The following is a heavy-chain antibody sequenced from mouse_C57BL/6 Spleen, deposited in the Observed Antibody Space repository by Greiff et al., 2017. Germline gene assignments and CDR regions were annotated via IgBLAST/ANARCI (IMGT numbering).Heavy chain of an antibody. CDR3: ARSFYYVNLYYFDY. CDR2: IDPSDSET. Sequence: QVQLQQPGAELVRPGSSVKLSCKASGYTFTSYWMHWVKQRPIQGLEWIGNIDPSDSETHYNQKFKDKATLTVDKSSSTAYMQLSSLTSEDSAVYYCARSFYYVNLYYFDYWGQGTTLTVSS. J-gene: IGHJ2*01. CDR1: GYTFTSYW. V-gene: IGHV1-52*01. D-gene: IGHD2-1*01.